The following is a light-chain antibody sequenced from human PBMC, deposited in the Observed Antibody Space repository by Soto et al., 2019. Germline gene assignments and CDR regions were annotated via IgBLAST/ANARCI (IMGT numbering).Light chain of an antibody. CDR1: QSVLYSSNNKNY. CDR2: WAS. V-gene: IGKV4-1*01. J-gene: IGKJ3*01. Sequence: DIVMTQSPDSLAVSLGERATINCKSSQSVLYSSNNKNYLAWYQQKPGQPPKLLIYWASTRESGVPDRFSGSGGSGSGTDFTLTISSLQAEDVAVYYCQQYYSTLLTFGPGTKVDIK. CDR3: QQYYSTLLT.